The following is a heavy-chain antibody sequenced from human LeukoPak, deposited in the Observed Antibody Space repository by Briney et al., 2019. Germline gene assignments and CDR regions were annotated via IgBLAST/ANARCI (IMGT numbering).Heavy chain of an antibody. CDR3: ARDEELTYYGMDV. V-gene: IGHV4-34*01. Sequence: SETLSLTCAVYGGSFSGYYWSWIRQPPGKGLEWIGEINHSGSTNYNPSLKSRVTISVDTSKNQFSLKLSSVTAADTAVYYCARDEELTYYGMDVWGQGTTVTVSS. D-gene: IGHD3-10*01. J-gene: IGHJ6*02. CDR2: INHSGST. CDR1: GGSFSGYY.